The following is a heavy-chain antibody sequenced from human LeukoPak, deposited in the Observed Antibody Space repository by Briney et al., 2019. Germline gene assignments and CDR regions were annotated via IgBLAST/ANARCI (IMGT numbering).Heavy chain of an antibody. D-gene: IGHD3-9*01. CDR2: IYTSGST. J-gene: IGHJ5*02. V-gene: IGHV4-61*02. CDR3: ARVDYDILTGYYNPQYNWFDP. CDR1: GGSISSGSYY. Sequence: PSETLSLTCTVSGGSISSGSYYWSWIRQPAGKGLEWIGRIYTSGSTNYNPSLKSRVTISVDTSKNQFSLKLSSVTAADTAVYYCARVDYDILTGYYNPQYNWFDPWGQGTLVTVSS.